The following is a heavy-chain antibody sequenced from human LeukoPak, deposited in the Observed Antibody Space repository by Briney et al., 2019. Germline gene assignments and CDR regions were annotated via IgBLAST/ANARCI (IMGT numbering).Heavy chain of an antibody. CDR1: GFTFSIYA. D-gene: IGHD3-3*01. CDR3: AKRDYECWTGYYAYSDY. CDR2: ISGSGGSK. J-gene: IGHJ4*02. Sequence: GGSLRLSCAASGFTFSIYAMSWVRQGPGEGLGWVSPISGSGGSKCYGASLKGRFTISKDNSKNKLYLQMTSLRAEDTAIYYCAKRDYECWTGYYAYSDYWGQGTLVTVSS. V-gene: IGHV3-23*01.